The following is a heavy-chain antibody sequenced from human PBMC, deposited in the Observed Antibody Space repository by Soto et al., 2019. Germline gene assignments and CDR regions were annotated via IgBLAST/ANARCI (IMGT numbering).Heavy chain of an antibody. CDR1: GGTFSSYA. J-gene: IGHJ6*02. CDR2: IIPIFGTA. D-gene: IGHD3-10*01. Sequence: SVKVSCKASGGTFSSYAISWVRQAPGQGLEWMGGIIPIFGTANYAQKFQGRVTITADESTSTAYMELSSLRSEDTAVYYCAREPAYYYGSGPQDKLYDYYYGMDVWGQGTTVTVSS. CDR3: AREPAYYYGSGPQDKLYDYYYGMDV. V-gene: IGHV1-69*13.